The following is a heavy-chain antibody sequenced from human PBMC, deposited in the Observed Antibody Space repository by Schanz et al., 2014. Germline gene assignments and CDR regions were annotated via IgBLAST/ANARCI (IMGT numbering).Heavy chain of an antibody. D-gene: IGHD2-2*01. CDR1: GASISSRDFY. J-gene: IGHJ4*02. V-gene: IGHV4-31*03. CDR2: ISYSGRT. CDR3: SRGECSSTSCHEVAPPDD. Sequence: QVQLQESGPGLVKPSQTLSLTCTVSGASISSRDFYWSWIRQFPGKGLEWIGYISYSGRTYYSPSLKSRLTMSADTSKNQFSLRLSSVTAADTAIYYCSRGECSSTSCHEVAPPDDWGQGTLVTVSS.